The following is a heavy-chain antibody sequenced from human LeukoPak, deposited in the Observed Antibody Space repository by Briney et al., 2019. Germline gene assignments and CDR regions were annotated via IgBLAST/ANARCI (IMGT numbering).Heavy chain of an antibody. V-gene: IGHV1-24*01. CDR1: GYTLTELS. D-gene: IGHD2-2*01. J-gene: IGHJ4*02. CDR2: FDPEDGET. CDR3: ARGTRYQLLSYFDY. Sequence: ASVKVSCKVSGYTLTELSMHWVRQAPGKGLEWMGGFDPEDGETIYAQKFQGRVTMTEDTSTDTAYMELRSLRSDDTAVYYCARGTRYQLLSYFDYWGQGTLVTVSS.